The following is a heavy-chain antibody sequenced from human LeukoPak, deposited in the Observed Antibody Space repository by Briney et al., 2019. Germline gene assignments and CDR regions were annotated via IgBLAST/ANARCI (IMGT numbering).Heavy chain of an antibody. D-gene: IGHD2-2*01. CDR2: INHSGST. Sequence: PSETLSLTCAVYGGSFSGYYWSWIRQPPGKGLEWIGEINHSGSTNYNPSLKSRVTIPVDTSKNQFSLKLSSVTAADTAVYYCARGGSDIVVVPAASTSTYFDYWGQGTLVTVSS. CDR3: ARGGSDIVVVPAASTSTYFDY. V-gene: IGHV4-34*01. J-gene: IGHJ4*02. CDR1: GGSFSGYY.